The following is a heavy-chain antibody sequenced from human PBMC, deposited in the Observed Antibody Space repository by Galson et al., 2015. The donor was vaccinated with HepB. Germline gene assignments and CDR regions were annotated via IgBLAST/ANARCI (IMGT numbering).Heavy chain of an antibody. V-gene: IGHV1-46*01. CDR2: ISPSGGTT. J-gene: IGHJ4*02. CDR3: ARSAELSSGAFDY. D-gene: IGHD3-16*02. CDR1: GYTFTSYY. Sequence: QSGAEVKKPGASVKVSCKASGYTFTSYYIHWVRQAPGQGLEWMGIISPSGGTTTYTQKFQGRVTMTRDTSTSTLYMGLSSLRSEDTAVYYCARSAELSSGAFDYWGQGTLVIVSS.